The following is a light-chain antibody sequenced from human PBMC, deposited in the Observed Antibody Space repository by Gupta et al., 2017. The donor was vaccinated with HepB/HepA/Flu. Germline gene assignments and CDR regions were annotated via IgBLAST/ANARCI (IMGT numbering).Light chain of an antibody. CDR3: TSYTSSSSYV. J-gene: IGLJ1*01. CDR1: SRDVGGY. Sequence: QSALTQPASGTGSPGRSITISCTGTSRDVGGYVSWYQRHRAKAPKLMIYDVSNRPSGVANRFSGSQSGNTASLTISVPQGEDEDDYYCTSYTSSSSYVFGSGTKVTVL. V-gene: IGLV2-14*03. CDR2: DVS.